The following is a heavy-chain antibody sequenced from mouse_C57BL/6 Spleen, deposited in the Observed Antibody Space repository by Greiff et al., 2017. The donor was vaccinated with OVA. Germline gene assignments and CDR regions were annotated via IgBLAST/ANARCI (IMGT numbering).Heavy chain of an antibody. J-gene: IGHJ2*01. CDR1: GYTFTDYE. Sequence: VQLQQSGAELVRPGASVTLSCKASGYTFTDYEMHWVKQTPVHGLEWIGAIDPETGGTAYNQKFKGKAILTADKSSSTAYMELRSLTSEDSAVYYCTREELTGAEYFDYWGQGTTLTVSS. CDR3: TREELTGAEYFDY. D-gene: IGHD4-1*01. V-gene: IGHV1-15*01. CDR2: IDPETGGT.